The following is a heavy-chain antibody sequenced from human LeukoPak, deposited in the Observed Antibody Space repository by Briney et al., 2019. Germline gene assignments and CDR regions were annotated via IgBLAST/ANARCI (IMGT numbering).Heavy chain of an antibody. CDR3: ARAPTTYYDILTGYYQEGSYFDY. CDR1: GFTFSSYW. V-gene: IGHV3-7*01. D-gene: IGHD3-9*01. J-gene: IGHJ4*02. Sequence: GGSLRLSCAASGFTFSSYWMSWVRQAPGKGLEWVANIKQDGSEKYYVDSVKGRFTISRDNAKNSLYLQMNSLRAEDTAVYYCARAPTTYYDILTGYYQEGSYFDYWGQGTLVTVSS. CDR2: IKQDGSEK.